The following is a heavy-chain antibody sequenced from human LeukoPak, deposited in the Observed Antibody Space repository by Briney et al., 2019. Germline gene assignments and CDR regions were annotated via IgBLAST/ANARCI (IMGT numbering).Heavy chain of an antibody. Sequence: GGSLRLSCAASGFTFSSYAMSWVRQAPGKGLEWVSAISGSGGSTYYADSVKGRFTISRGNSKNTLYLQMNSLRAEDTAVYYCATSDHYYYDSSGSDYWGQGTLVTVSS. D-gene: IGHD3-22*01. V-gene: IGHV3-23*01. CDR1: GFTFSSYA. J-gene: IGHJ4*02. CDR2: ISGSGGST. CDR3: ATSDHYYYDSSGSDY.